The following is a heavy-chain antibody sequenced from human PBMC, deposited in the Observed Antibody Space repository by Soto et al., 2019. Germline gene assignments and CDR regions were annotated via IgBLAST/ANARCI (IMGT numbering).Heavy chain of an antibody. Sequence: EVQLVESGGGLVKPGGSLRLSCAASGYNFGNFAMSWVRQAPGKGLEWVAAIGPKSVGTYYAASVKGRFTISRDNSNGTLSLHLSDLSLEDTAIYYCAKYVKEGALRSVLLDYWGQGTLVTVSS. J-gene: IGHJ4*02. CDR1: GYNFGNFA. CDR3: AKYVKEGALRSVLLDY. D-gene: IGHD1-26*01. CDR2: IGPKSVGT. V-gene: IGHV3-23*04.